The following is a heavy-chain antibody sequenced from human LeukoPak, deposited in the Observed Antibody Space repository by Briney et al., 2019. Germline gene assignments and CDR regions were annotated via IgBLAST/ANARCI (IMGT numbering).Heavy chain of an antibody. Sequence: SETLSLTCTVSGCSISPYYWSWIRQPPGKGLEWIAYIYYSGSTNYSPSLKSRVTISVDTSKNQFSLKLSSVTAADTAGYYCARGRQQLVHWGEGTLVTVSS. CDR3: ARGRQQLVH. CDR1: GCSISPYY. D-gene: IGHD6-13*01. V-gene: IGHV4-59*01. CDR2: IYYSGST. J-gene: IGHJ4*02.